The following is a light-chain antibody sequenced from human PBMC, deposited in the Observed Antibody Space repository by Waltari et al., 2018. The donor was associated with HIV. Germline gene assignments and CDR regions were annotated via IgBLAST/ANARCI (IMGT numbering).Light chain of an antibody. Sequence: QPVLTHQTSVSGGPGRSVIIACTANNSHIGPPHYVHWYQQLTGASPKLLISMNTNRPSGFRDRLSFSRSGTSASLAITGLQAGDEADYYCQSYDTSLGASVFGGGTKLTVL. CDR3: QSYDTSLGASV. CDR2: MNT. CDR1: NSHIGPPHY. V-gene: IGLV1-40*01. J-gene: IGLJ3*02.